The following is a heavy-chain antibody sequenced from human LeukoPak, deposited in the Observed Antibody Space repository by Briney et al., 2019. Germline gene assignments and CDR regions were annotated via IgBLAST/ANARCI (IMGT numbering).Heavy chain of an antibody. CDR2: MNPNSGNT. J-gene: IGHJ4*02. V-gene: IGHV1-8*03. Sequence: ASVKVSCKASGYTFNNYDINWVRQATGQGLEWMGWMNPNSGNTGYAQKFQGRVTITMDTSRSAAYMELSSLRSEDTAVYYCARSPQQAARRGYWGQGTLVTVSS. D-gene: IGHD6-6*01. CDR3: ARSPQQAARRGY. CDR1: GYTFNNYD.